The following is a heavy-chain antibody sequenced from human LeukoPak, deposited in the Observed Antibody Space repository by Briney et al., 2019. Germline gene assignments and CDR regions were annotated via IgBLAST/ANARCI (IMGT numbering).Heavy chain of an antibody. Sequence: TSETLSLTCTVSGGSISSYYWSWIRQPPGKGLEWIGYIYYSGSTNYNPSLKSRVTISVDTSKNQFSLKLSSVTAADTAVYYCARDRGYYYYMDVWGKGTTVTISS. CDR3: ARDRGYYYYMDV. CDR1: GGSISSYY. J-gene: IGHJ6*03. V-gene: IGHV4-59*01. CDR2: IYYSGST.